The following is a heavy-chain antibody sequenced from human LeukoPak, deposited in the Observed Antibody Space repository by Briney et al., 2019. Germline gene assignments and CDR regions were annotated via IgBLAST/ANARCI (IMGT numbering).Heavy chain of an antibody. Sequence: GGSLRLSCAASGFTFSSYAMSWVRQAPGKGLEWVSAISGSGGSAYYADSVKGRFTISRDNSKNTLYLQMNSLRAEDTAVYYCASKYSCGWPLGYWGQGTLVTVSS. D-gene: IGHD6-19*01. J-gene: IGHJ4*02. CDR3: ASKYSCGWPLGY. CDR1: GFTFSSYA. CDR2: ISGSGGSA. V-gene: IGHV3-23*01.